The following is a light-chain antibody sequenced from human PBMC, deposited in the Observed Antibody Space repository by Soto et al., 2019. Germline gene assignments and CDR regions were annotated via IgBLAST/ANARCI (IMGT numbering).Light chain of an antibody. CDR3: QQYKSYPWT. CDR1: QSINSW. Sequence: DIQMTQSPSTLSASVGDRVTITCRASQSINSWLAWYQQKPGKAPQLLIYETSSLESGVPSRFSGSGSGTESTLTISSLQPDDFATYYCQQYKSYPWTFRQGTKVEIK. J-gene: IGKJ1*01. CDR2: ETS. V-gene: IGKV1-5*03.